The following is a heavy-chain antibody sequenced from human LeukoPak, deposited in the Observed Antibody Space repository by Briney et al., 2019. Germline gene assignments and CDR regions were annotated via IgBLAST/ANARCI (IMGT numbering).Heavy chain of an antibody. CDR1: GGSISSYY. CDR2: IYYSGST. V-gene: IGHV4-59*12. Sequence: PSETLSLTCTVSGGSISSYYWSWIRQPPGKGLEWIGYIYYSGSTNYNPSLKSRVTISVDTSKNQFSLKLSSVTAADTAVYYCARDTVVRGITWFDPWGQGTLVTVSS. J-gene: IGHJ5*02. CDR3: ARDTVVRGITWFDP. D-gene: IGHD3-10*01.